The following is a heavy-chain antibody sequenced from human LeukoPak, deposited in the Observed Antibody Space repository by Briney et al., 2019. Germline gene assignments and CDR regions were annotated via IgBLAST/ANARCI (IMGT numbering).Heavy chain of an antibody. Sequence: GGSLRLSCAASGFTFSSYEMNWVRQAPGKGLEWVSYISSSGSTIYYADSVKGRFTISRDNAKNSLYLQMNSLRAEDTAVYYCARQVPLTMMDAFDIWGQGTMVTVSS. CDR1: GFTFSSYE. V-gene: IGHV3-48*03. CDR2: ISSSGSTI. J-gene: IGHJ3*02. D-gene: IGHD3-22*01. CDR3: ARQVPLTMMDAFDI.